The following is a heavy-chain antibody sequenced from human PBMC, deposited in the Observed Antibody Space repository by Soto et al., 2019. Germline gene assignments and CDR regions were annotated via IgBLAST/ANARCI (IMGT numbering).Heavy chain of an antibody. V-gene: IGHV4-38-2*01. D-gene: IGHD3-3*01. Sequence: PSETLSLTCAVSGYSISSGYYWGWIRQPPGKGLEWIGSIYHSGSTYYNPSLKSRVTISVDTSKNQFSLQLSSVTAADTAVYYCARDLGQYWFDPWGQGTLVTVSS. CDR1: GYSISSGYY. J-gene: IGHJ5*02. CDR2: IYHSGST. CDR3: ARDLGQYWFDP.